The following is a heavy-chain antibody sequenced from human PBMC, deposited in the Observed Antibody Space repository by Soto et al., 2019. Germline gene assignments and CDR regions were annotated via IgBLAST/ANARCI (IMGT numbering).Heavy chain of an antibody. CDR3: ARDSPGIAVAGTSYYYYYGMDV. J-gene: IGHJ6*02. V-gene: IGHV1-2*04. Sequence: ASVKVSCKASGYTFTGYYMHWVRQAPGQGLEGMGWINPNSGGTNYAQKFQGWVTMTRDTSISTAYMELSRLRSDDTAVYYCARDSPGIAVAGTSYYYYYGMDVWGQGTTVTVSS. CDR1: GYTFTGYY. D-gene: IGHD6-19*01. CDR2: INPNSGGT.